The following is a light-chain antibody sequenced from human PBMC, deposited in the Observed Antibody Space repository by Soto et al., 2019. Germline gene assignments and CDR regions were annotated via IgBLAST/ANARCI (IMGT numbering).Light chain of an antibody. V-gene: IGLV2-14*01. Sequence: QSALTQPASVSGSPGQSTTISCTVTSSDAGDYNYVSWYQQHPGKAPKLMIYEVSNRPSGISNRFSGSKSGNTASLTISGLQAEDEADYFCSSYTSTSTLHYVFGTGTKVTVL. CDR1: SSDAGDYNY. CDR2: EVS. CDR3: SSYTSTSTLHYV. J-gene: IGLJ1*01.